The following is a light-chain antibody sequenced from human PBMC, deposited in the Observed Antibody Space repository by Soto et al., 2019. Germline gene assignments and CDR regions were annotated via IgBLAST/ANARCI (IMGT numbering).Light chain of an antibody. CDR3: QQSYSAPLT. CDR2: AAS. V-gene: IGKV1-39*01. Sequence: DIQMTQSPSSLSASVGDRVTITCRASQNIRNYLNWYQQKPGKAPKLLIYAASSLQSGVPSRFSGSGSGTDFTLTISSLQPEDFATFYCQQSYSAPLTFGGGTNVEIK. CDR1: QNIRNY. J-gene: IGKJ4*01.